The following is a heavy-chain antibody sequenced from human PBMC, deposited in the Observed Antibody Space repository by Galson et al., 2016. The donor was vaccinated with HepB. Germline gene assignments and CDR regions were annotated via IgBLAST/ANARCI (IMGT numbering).Heavy chain of an antibody. V-gene: IGHV1-8*01. CDR1: GYTFRNYD. D-gene: IGHD2-21*02. Sequence: SVKVSCKASGYTFRNYDINWVRQATGQGLEWMGWMNPDSGNTGYAQGFQGRITMTMDTSISTVYMELSSLTSEDTAMYYCARGVTGTPYFDFWGQGALVTVSS. CDR2: MNPDSGNT. CDR3: ARGVTGTPYFDF. J-gene: IGHJ4*02.